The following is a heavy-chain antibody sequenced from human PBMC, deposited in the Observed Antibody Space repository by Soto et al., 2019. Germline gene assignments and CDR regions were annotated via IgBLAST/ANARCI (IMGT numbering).Heavy chain of an antibody. V-gene: IGHV3-13*01. Sequence: EVQLVESGGGLVQPGGSLRLSCAASGFTFSSYDMHWVRQATGKGLEWVSAIGTAGDTYYPGSVKGRFTISTENAKNSLYLQMNSLRAGDSAAYYCARGGYGDFEYYFDYWGQGSLVIVSS. CDR3: ARGGYGDFEYYFDY. CDR1: GFTFSSYD. D-gene: IGHD2-21*01. CDR2: IGTAGDT. J-gene: IGHJ4*02.